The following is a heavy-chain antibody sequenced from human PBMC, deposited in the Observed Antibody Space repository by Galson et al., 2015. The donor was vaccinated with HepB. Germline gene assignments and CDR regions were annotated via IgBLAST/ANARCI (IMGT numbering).Heavy chain of an antibody. CDR1: GFTFSSYA. V-gene: IGHV3-23*01. D-gene: IGHD6-19*01. CDR2: ISGSGGST. Sequence: SLRLSCAASGFTFSSYAMSWVRQAPGEGLEWVSAISGSGGSTYYADSVKGRFTISRDNAKNSLYLQMNSLRAEDTAVYYCASGLQAVAATGDYWGQGTLVTVSS. CDR3: ASGLQAVAATGDY. J-gene: IGHJ4*02.